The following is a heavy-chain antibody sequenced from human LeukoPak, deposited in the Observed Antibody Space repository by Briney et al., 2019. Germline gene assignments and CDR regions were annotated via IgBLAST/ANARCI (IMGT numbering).Heavy chain of an antibody. CDR3: ARDKVEGATPPYYHYGMDV. CDR2: INHSGST. CDR1: GGSFSGYY. V-gene: IGHV4-34*01. J-gene: IGHJ6*02. Sequence: PSETLSLTCAVYGGSFSGYYWSWIRQPPGKGLEWIGEINHSGSTNYNPSLKSRVTISVDTSKNQFSLKLSSVTAADTAVYYCARDKVEGATPPYYHYGMDVWGQGTTVTVSS. D-gene: IGHD1-26*01.